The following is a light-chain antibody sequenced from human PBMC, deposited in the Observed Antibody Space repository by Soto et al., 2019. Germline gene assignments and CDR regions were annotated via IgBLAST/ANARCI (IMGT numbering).Light chain of an antibody. CDR3: QQYNSYSGT. Sequence: DIQMTQSPSTLSASVGDRVTITCRASQSISSWLAWYQQKPGKAPKLLIYDASSLESGGPSRFSGSGAATEFTLTISSLQPDDVATYYCQQYNSYSGTFGQGTKVE. V-gene: IGKV1-5*01. CDR2: DAS. J-gene: IGKJ1*01. CDR1: QSISSW.